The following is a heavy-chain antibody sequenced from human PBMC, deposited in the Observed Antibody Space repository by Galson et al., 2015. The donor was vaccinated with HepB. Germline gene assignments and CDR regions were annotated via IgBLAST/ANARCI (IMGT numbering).Heavy chain of an antibody. CDR1: EYTFTDYY. V-gene: IGHV1-2*02. Sequence: SVKVSCKASEYTFTDYYLHWVRQAPGQGLEWMGWINPNSGGTNYAQKFQGRVTLTRDTSISTGYLELSKMTSDDTAVYYCARDRYDFWSHYFYGMDVWGQGTTVTVSS. CDR2: INPNSGGT. CDR3: ARDRYDFWSHYFYGMDV. J-gene: IGHJ6*02. D-gene: IGHD3-3*01.